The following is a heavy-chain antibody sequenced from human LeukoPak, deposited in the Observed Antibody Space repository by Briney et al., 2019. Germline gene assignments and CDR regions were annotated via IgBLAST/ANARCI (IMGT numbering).Heavy chain of an antibody. V-gene: IGHV4-39*07. J-gene: IGHJ1*01. CDR1: GGSIFSSRHY. Sequence: SETLSLTCTVSGGSIFSSRHYWGWIRQPPGKGLEWLGSMASSGSTYHNPSLKSRFTISTDTSKNHFSLKLDSVTAADTAVYYCASSSLDYYDILTGFYDWGQGTLVTVSS. D-gene: IGHD3-9*01. CDR2: MASSGST. CDR3: ASSSLDYYDILTGFYD.